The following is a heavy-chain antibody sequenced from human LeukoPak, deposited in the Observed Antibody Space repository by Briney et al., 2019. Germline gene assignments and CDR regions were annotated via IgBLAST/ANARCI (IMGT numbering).Heavy chain of an antibody. D-gene: IGHD1-26*01. CDR3: ARSVGGMDY. J-gene: IGHJ4*02. CDR2: IYSDGSSL. V-gene: IGHV3-74*01. Sequence: GWSLSLSCAASGFTFSNYWMHWVRQAPGKGLAWVSRIYSDGSSLSYADSVKGRVTISRDNARNMLYLQMNRLRAEDTAIYYCARSVGGMDYWGQGTLVTVSS. CDR1: GFTFSNYW.